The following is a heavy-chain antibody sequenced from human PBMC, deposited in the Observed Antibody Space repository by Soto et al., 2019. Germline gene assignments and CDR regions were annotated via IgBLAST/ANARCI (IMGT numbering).Heavy chain of an antibody. J-gene: IGHJ4*02. Sequence: QVQLVESGGGVVQPGRSLRLSCAASGFTFSSYGMHWVRQAPGKGLEWVAVIWYDGSNKYYADSVKGRFTISRDNSKNTLYLQMNSLRAEDTAVYYCARDYDSSGYPRYDFAYWGQGTLVTVSS. CDR3: ARDYDSSGYPRYDFAY. D-gene: IGHD3-22*01. V-gene: IGHV3-33*01. CDR2: IWYDGSNK. CDR1: GFTFSSYG.